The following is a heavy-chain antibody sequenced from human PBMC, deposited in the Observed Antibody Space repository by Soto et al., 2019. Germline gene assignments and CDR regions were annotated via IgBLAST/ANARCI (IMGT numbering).Heavy chain of an antibody. D-gene: IGHD3-10*01. Sequence: QVQLVQSGPEVKKPGASVKISCKASGYAFTSYGFSWVRQAPGQGLEWMGWISAYNGHTHYAQNLQGRVTMTTDTSTNTAVLYLICLSSDDADLYYCASDQITQRDVRQPGYWGQGTLVTVSS. V-gene: IGHV1-18*04. CDR3: ASDQITQRDVRQPGY. CDR2: ISAYNGHT. CDR1: GYAFTSYG. J-gene: IGHJ4*02.